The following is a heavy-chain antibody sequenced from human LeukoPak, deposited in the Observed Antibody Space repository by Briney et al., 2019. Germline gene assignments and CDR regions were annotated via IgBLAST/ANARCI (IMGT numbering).Heavy chain of an antibody. V-gene: IGHV3-74*01. J-gene: IGHJ4*02. CDR2: IESDGGRT. CDR3: ARVGHCSSTACFIDY. Sequence: PGGSLRLSCAASGFTFSHYRMHWVRQAPGKGLVWVSRIESDGGRTDYADSLKGRFTISRDNAKNTLYLEMNSLRAEDTAVYYCARVGHCSSTACFIDYWGQGTLVTVSS. CDR1: GFTFSHYR. D-gene: IGHD2-2*01.